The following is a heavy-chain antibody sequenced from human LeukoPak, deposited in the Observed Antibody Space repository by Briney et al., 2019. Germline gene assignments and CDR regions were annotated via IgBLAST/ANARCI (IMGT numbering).Heavy chain of an antibody. CDR3: GREGGNYVYDY. CDR1: GXXFXXXX. V-gene: IGHV3-30-3*01. Sequence: PGGSLRLSCAAXGXXFXXXXXXXXXXAXXXXXXXVXXXSHXXTNKYXADSVKGRFTVSRDNSKNTLYLQVNSLRAEDTAXFXXGREGGNYVYDYWGQGTLVTVSS. J-gene: IGHJ4*02. CDR2: XSHXXTNK. D-gene: IGHD4-11*01.